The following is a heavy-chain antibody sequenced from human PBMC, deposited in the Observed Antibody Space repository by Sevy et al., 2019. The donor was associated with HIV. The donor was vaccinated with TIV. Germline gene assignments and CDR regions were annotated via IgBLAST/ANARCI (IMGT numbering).Heavy chain of an antibody. J-gene: IGHJ4*02. Sequence: ASVKVSCKVSGSTLTRLSMHWVRQAPGKGLEWMASFDPEDGKTVYAQKFQGRVTMTEDTSTDTAYLGLSSLGSEDTAVYYCATTKDYYDNSGDPFDYWGQGTLVTVSS. CDR3: ATTKDYYDNSGDPFDY. CDR1: GSTLTRLS. V-gene: IGHV1-24*01. D-gene: IGHD3-22*01. CDR2: FDPEDGKT.